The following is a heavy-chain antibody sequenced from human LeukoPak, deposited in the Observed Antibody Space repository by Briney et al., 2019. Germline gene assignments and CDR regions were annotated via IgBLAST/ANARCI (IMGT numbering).Heavy chain of an antibody. Sequence: SETLSLTCTVSGGSISSYYWSWIRQSPGRGLEWIGYIHDSDNTYYSPSLKSRVTISVDTSKNQFSLRVNSMTAADTAVYYCARGRRTIFGVVTPHFDYWGQGTLVTVSS. CDR1: GGSISSYY. D-gene: IGHD3-3*01. V-gene: IGHV4-59*01. J-gene: IGHJ4*02. CDR3: ARGRRTIFGVVTPHFDY. CDR2: IHDSDNT.